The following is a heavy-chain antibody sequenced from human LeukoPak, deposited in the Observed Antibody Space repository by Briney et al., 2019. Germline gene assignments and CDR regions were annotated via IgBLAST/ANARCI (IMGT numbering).Heavy chain of an antibody. V-gene: IGHV4-39*07. J-gene: IGHJ4*02. Sequence: PSETLSLTCTVSGGSISSSSYYWGWIRQPPGKGLEWIGSIYYSGSTYYNPSLKSRVTISVDTSKNQFSLKLSSVTAADTAVYYCARSREAYYYGSGSYFYWGQGTLVTVSS. CDR2: IYYSGST. D-gene: IGHD3-10*01. CDR3: ARSREAYYYGSGSYFY. CDR1: GGSISSSSYY.